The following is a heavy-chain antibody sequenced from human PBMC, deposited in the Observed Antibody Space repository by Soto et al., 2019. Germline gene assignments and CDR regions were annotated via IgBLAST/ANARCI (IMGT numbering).Heavy chain of an antibody. CDR1: GFTFSSYG. CDR2: IWYDGSNK. J-gene: IGHJ4*02. Sequence: GGSLRLSCAASGFTFSSYGMHWVRQAPGKGLEWVAVIWYDGSNKYYAYSVKGRFTISRDNSKNTLYLQMNSLRAEDTAVYYCARDQGYCSSTSCEGYFDYWGQGTLVTVSS. D-gene: IGHD2-2*01. CDR3: ARDQGYCSSTSCEGYFDY. V-gene: IGHV3-33*01.